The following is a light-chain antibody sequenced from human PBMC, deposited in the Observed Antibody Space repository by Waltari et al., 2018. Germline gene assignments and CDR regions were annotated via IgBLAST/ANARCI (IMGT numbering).Light chain of an antibody. CDR2: STA. CDR3: QQFDDSPPSWT. Sequence: EIVLTQSPGTLSLSPGEIATLSCRTSQTRNSNYLAWYQHKPGQAPRLLIYSTASRATGIPDRFSGGGSGTDFTLTISRLEPEDFAMYYCQQFDDSPPSWTFGQGTKVEIK. V-gene: IGKV3-20*01. J-gene: IGKJ1*01. CDR1: QTRNSNY.